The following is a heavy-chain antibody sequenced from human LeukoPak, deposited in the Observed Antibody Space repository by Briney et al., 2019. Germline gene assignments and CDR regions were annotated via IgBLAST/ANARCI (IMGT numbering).Heavy chain of an antibody. Sequence: GASVKVSCKASGYTFTGYYMHWVRQAPGQGLGWMGWINTNTGNPTYAQGFTGRFVFSLDTSVSTAYLQISSLKAEDTAVYYCARMYYYDSSRRFDYWGQGTLVTVSS. CDR3: ARMYYYDSSRRFDY. J-gene: IGHJ4*02. CDR1: GYTFTGYY. CDR2: INTNTGNP. V-gene: IGHV7-4-1*02. D-gene: IGHD3-22*01.